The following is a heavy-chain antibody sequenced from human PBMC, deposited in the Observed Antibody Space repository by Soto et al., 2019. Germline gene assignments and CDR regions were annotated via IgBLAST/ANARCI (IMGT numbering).Heavy chain of an antibody. V-gene: IGHV3-9*01. Sequence: EVQLVESGGGLVQPGRSLRLSCAASGFTFDDYAMHWVRQAPGKGLEWVSIISWNSGRIGYADSVKGRFTISRDNAKNSLYLQMNSLRAEDTALYYCAKDKWELSYYFVHWGQGTLVTVSS. CDR3: AKDKWELSYYFVH. CDR2: ISWNSGRI. J-gene: IGHJ4*02. CDR1: GFTFDDYA. D-gene: IGHD1-26*01.